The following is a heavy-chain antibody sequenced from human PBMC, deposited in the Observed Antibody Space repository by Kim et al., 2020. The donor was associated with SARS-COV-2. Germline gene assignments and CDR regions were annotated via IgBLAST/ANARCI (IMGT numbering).Heavy chain of an antibody. CDR2: ISSNGGST. D-gene: IGHD3-22*01. J-gene: IGHJ5*02. V-gene: IGHV3-64D*06. Sequence: GGSLRLSCSASGFTFSSYAMHWVRQAPGKGLEYVSAISSNGGSTYYADSVKGRFTISRDNSKNTLYLQMSSLRAEDTAVYYCVKDRAPDYYDSSQPYWFDPWGQGTLVTVSS. CDR3: VKDRAPDYYDSSQPYWFDP. CDR1: GFTFSSYA.